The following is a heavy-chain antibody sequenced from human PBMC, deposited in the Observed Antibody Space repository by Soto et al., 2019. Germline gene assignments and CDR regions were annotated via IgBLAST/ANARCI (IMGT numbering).Heavy chain of an antibody. J-gene: IGHJ6*02. V-gene: IGHV4-34*01. CDR2: INHSGST. CDR1: GGSFSGYY. Sequence: QVQLQQWGAGLLKPSETLSLTCAVYGGSFSGYYWSWIRQPPGKGLEWIGEINHSGSTHYNPSLKRRVTISVDTSKNEFSLKLSSVTAADTAVYYCARGTGYSGYDWGVSYYYGMDVWGQGTTVTVSS. CDR3: ARGTGYSGYDWGVSYYYGMDV. D-gene: IGHD5-12*01.